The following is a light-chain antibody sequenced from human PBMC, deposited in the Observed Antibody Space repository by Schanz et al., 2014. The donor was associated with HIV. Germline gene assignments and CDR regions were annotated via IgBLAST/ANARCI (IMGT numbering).Light chain of an antibody. J-gene: IGKJ4*01. CDR3: QQRSNWPLT. Sequence: NVLTQSPGTLSLSPGERATLSCRASQSMSNSYLAWYQEKPGQPPRLLIYGGSSRATGIPDRFNGGVSGTDFSLTITGLEPEDFAAYYCQQRSNWPLTFGGGTKVQIK. CDR1: QSMSNSY. CDR2: GGS. V-gene: IGKV3D-20*02.